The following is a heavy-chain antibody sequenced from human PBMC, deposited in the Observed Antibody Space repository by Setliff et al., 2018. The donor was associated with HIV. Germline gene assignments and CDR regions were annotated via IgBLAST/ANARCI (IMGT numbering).Heavy chain of an antibody. CDR2: IYYSGSN. D-gene: IGHD6-19*01. J-gene: IGHJ4*02. Sequence: SETLSLTCTVSGASINSGDSYWTWIRQSPGKGLEWIGFIYYSGSNYYNPSLKSRISISLEASKSQFSLWLTSVTAADTAVYYCARGRWGGGAGAPSYYFDSWGQGTLVTVSS. CDR1: GASINSGDSY. V-gene: IGHV4-30-4*01. CDR3: ARGRWGGGAGAPSYYFDS.